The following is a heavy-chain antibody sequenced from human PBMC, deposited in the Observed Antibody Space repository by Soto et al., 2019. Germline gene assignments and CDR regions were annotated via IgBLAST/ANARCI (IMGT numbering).Heavy chain of an antibody. CDR2: VSAFNGDR. D-gene: IGHD1-26*01. J-gene: IGHJ4*02. Sequence: QVQLVQSGAEVKKPGASMKVSCRASGYTFRNYGVTWVRQAPGQGLEWMGWVSAFNGDRNYVQKFQGRVTMTTDTSTSTAYMELRSLRSDDTAVYYCARTPGSGSYSSFWGQGTLVTVSA. V-gene: IGHV1-18*01. CDR1: GYTFRNYG. CDR3: ARTPGSGSYSSF.